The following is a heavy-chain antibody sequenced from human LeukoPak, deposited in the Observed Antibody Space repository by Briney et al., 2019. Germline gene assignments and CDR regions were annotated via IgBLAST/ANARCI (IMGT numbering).Heavy chain of an antibody. Sequence: GSLRLSCVASGFTFSNYAMSWVRQPPGKGLEWIGYIYYSGSTNYNPSLKSRVTISVDTSKNQFSLKLSSVTAADTAVYYCARFFYYGSGIYWRPNPYNCSPPWGQETLVPVPS. CDR2: IYYSGST. V-gene: IGHV4-59*01. D-gene: IGHD3-10*01. CDR3: ARFFYYGSGIYWRPNPYNCSPP. J-gene: IGHJ5*02. CDR1: GFTFSNYA.